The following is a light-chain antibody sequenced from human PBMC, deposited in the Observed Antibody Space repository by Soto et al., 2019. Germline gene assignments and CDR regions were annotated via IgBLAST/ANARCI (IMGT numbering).Light chain of an antibody. CDR3: GTWDSSRGV. J-gene: IGLJ2*01. CDR2: DNN. V-gene: IGLV1-51*01. Sequence: QSALTQPPSVSAAPGQKVTISCSGSSSNIGNNYVSWYQQLPGTAPKLLIYDNNKRPSGIPDRFSGSKSGTSATLGITGLQTGDEADYYCGTWDSSRGVFGGGTKLTVL. CDR1: SSNIGNNY.